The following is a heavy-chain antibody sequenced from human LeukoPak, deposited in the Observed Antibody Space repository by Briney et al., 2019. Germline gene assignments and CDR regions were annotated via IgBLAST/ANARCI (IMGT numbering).Heavy chain of an antibody. CDR3: ARFGDRSGTIYYYYYMDV. D-gene: IGHD1-1*01. CDR2: TYYRSKWYN. CDR1: GDSVSSNSAT. J-gene: IGHJ6*03. Sequence: SQTLSLTCAISGDSVSSNSATWNWIRQSPSRGLEWLGRTYYRSKWYNDYAVSVKSRITINPDTSKNQFSLQLNSVTPEDTAVYYCARFGDRSGTIYYYYYMDVWGKGTRSPSP. V-gene: IGHV6-1*01.